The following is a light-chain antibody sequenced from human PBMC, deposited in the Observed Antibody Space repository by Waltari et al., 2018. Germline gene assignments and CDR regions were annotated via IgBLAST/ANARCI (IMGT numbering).Light chain of an antibody. CDR2: GVN. Sequence: QSVLTQPPSVSGAPGQRVTILCPGSWSNLWAGYDVHWYQQLPGKAPTLLVYGVNTRPPGVPDRFFGSKSGTSASLAIPGLQPEDEADYYCQSYDTSLGVVFGGGTKLTVL. CDR1: WSNLWAGYD. J-gene: IGLJ2*01. CDR3: QSYDTSLGVV. V-gene: IGLV1-40*01.